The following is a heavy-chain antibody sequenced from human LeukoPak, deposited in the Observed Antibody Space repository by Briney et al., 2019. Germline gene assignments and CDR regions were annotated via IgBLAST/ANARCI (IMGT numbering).Heavy chain of an antibody. Sequence: TSETLSFTCTVSSGSISSYYWSWIRQPPGKGLESIGYIYYSGSTNYNPALKSRATISVDTSKNQFSLKLSSVTAADTAVYYCARRLWIGDWYFDLWGRGTLVTVSS. CDR3: ARRLWIGDWYFDL. D-gene: IGHD5-12*01. CDR2: IYYSGST. CDR1: SGSISSYY. V-gene: IGHV4-59*01. J-gene: IGHJ2*01.